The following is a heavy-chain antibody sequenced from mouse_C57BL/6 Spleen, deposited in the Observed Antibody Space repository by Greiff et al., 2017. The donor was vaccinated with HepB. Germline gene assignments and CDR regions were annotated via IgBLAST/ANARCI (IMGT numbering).Heavy chain of an antibody. CDR3: VRGGRATVVADAMDY. CDR1: GFTFNTYA. V-gene: IGHV10-3*01. Sequence: EVQLQESGGGLVQPKGSLKLSCAASGFTFNTYAMHWVRQAPGKGLEWVARIRSKSSNYATYYADSVKDRFTISRDDAQSMLYLQMNNLKTEDTAMYYCVRGGRATVVADAMDYWGQGTSVTVSS. J-gene: IGHJ4*01. CDR2: IRSKSSNYAT. D-gene: IGHD1-1*01.